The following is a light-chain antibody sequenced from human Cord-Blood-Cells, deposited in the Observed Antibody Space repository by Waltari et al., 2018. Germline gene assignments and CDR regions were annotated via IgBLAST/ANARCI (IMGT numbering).Light chain of an antibody. CDR3: QQSYSTPLT. V-gene: IGKV1-39*01. J-gene: IGKJ4*01. CDR2: AAS. CDR1: QSISSY. Sequence: IQMTQSPSSLSASVGDSVTITCRASQSISSYLNWNQQKPGKAPKLLIYAASSLQSRVPSRFSGSGSGTDFTLTISSLQPEDFATYYCQQSYSTPLTFGGGTKVEIK.